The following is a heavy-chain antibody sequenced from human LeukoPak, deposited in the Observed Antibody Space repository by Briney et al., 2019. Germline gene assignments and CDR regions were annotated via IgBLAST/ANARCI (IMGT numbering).Heavy chain of an antibody. CDR2: IYPVDSKT. Sequence: GESLKISCKGSGYNFTTYWIGWWRQMPGKGLEGRGIIYPVDSKTRYSPSFQGQVTISADKSISTAYLQWSSLSDTDTAMYYCARHSSVAGTSGCFDSWGQGTLVTVSS. CDR1: GYNFTTYW. D-gene: IGHD6-19*01. J-gene: IGHJ5*01. CDR3: ARHSSVAGTSGCFDS. V-gene: IGHV5-51*01.